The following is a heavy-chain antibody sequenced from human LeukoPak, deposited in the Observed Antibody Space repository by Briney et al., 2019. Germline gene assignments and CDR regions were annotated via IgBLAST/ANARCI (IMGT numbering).Heavy chain of an antibody. D-gene: IGHD3-22*01. CDR3: ARQYYYDSSGYFDAFDI. J-gene: IGHJ3*02. CDR1: GGSISSGGYY. V-gene: IGHV4-31*03. Sequence: PSETLSLTCTVSGGSISSGGYYWSWIRQHPGKGLEWIGYVYYSGSTYYNPSLKSRVTISVDTSKNQFSLKLSSVTAADTAVYYCARQYYYDSSGYFDAFDIWGQGTMVTVSS. CDR2: VYYSGST.